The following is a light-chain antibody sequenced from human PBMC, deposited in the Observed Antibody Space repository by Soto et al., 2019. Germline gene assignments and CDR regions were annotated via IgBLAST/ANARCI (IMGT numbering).Light chain of an antibody. J-gene: IGKJ3*01. Sequence: DMVLTQSPGTLSLSAGERATLSCRASQSFTSSSLVWYQQKPGQAPRLLIYGASSRATGIPDRFSGGGSGTDFTLTISSLEPEDVAVYYCQQYDSSPFTFGPGTKVDIK. V-gene: IGKV3-20*01. CDR2: GAS. CDR3: QQYDSSPFT. CDR1: QSFTSSS.